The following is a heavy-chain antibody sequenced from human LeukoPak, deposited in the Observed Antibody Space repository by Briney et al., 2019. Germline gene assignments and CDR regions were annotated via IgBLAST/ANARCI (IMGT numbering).Heavy chain of an antibody. V-gene: IGHV1-3*01. CDR3: TIGLAGDWDAFDI. CDR2: IHADSGNT. Sequence: VSVKVSCKTSGCTFTTCAVHWVRQAPGQRLEWMGWIHADSGNTKYSQKLQGRVAIARDTSASTIYMELTSLRIEDTAVYFCTIGLAGDWDAFDIWGLGTMVTVSS. D-gene: IGHD6-19*01. CDR1: GCTFTTCA. J-gene: IGHJ3*02.